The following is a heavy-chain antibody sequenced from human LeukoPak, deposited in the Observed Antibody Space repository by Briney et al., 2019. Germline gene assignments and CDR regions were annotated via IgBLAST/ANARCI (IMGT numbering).Heavy chain of an antibody. CDR1: GFTFSSYG. V-gene: IGHV3-30*18. Sequence: PGGSLRLSCAASGFTFSSYGIHWVRQTPGKGLEWVAVISYDGSIEYYADSVKGRFTISRDNSKNTLYLQMNSLRAEDTAVYYCAELGITMIGGVWGKGTTVTISS. CDR3: AELGITMIGGV. D-gene: IGHD3-10*02. CDR2: ISYDGSIE. J-gene: IGHJ6*04.